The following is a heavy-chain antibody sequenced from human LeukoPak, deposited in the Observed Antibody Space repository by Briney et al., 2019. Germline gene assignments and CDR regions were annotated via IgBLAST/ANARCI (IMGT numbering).Heavy chain of an antibody. J-gene: IGHJ4*02. V-gene: IGHV3-9*01. CDR3: AKGFGMVATAYFDY. D-gene: IGHD5-12*01. Sequence: GGSLRLSCAASGFTFDNYAMHWVRQAPGKGLEWVSSISWNSGSIGYTDSVKGRFTISRDNSKNTLYLQMNSLRAEDTAVYYCAKGFGMVATAYFDYWGQGTLVTVSS. CDR2: ISWNSGSI. CDR1: GFTFDNYA.